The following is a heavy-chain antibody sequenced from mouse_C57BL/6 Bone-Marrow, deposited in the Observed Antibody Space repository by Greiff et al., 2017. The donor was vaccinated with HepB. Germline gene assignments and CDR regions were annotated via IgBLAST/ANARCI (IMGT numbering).Heavy chain of an antibody. V-gene: IGHV5S21*01. CDR3: TRPLTGTVFDY. D-gene: IGHD4-1*01. CDR2: ISSGGDYI. CDR1: GFTFSSYA. J-gene: IGHJ2*01. Sequence: EVKVEESGEGLVKPGGSLKLSCAASGFTFSSYAMSWVRQTPEKRLEWVAYISSGGDYIYYADTVKGRFTISRDNARNTLYLQMSTLKSEDTAMYYCTRPLTGTVFDYWGQGTTLTVSS.